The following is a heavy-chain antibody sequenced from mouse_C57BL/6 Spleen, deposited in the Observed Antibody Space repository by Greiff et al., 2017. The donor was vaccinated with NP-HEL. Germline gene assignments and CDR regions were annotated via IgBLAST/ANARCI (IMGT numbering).Heavy chain of an antibody. CDR2: IYPGSGST. D-gene: IGHD2-4*01. V-gene: IGHV1-55*01. Sequence: QVQLQQSGAELVKPGASVKMSCKASGYTFTSYWITWVKQRPGQGLEWIGDIYPGSGSTNYNEKFKSKATLTVDTSSSTAYMQLSSLTSEDSAVYYCARSVYYDYDGYAMDYWGQGTSVTVSS. CDR1: GYTFTSYW. CDR3: ARSVYYDYDGYAMDY. J-gene: IGHJ4*01.